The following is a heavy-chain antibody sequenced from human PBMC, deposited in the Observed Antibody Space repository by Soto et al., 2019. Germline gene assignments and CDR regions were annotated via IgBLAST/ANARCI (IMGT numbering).Heavy chain of an antibody. CDR3: ARKPSPYYYMDV. J-gene: IGHJ6*03. D-gene: IGHD6-6*01. CDR2: IYYSGST. CDR1: GGSISSYY. Sequence: SEILSLTCTVSGGSISSYYWSWIRQPPGKGLEWIGYIYYSGSTNYNPSLKSRVTISVDTSKNQFSLKLSSVTAADTAVYYCARKPSPYYYMDVWGKGTTVNVSS. V-gene: IGHV4-59*08.